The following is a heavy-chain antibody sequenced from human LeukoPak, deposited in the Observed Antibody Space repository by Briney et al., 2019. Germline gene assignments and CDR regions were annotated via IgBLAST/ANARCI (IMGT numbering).Heavy chain of an antibody. J-gene: IGHJ6*02. CDR2: IKQDGSEK. D-gene: IGHD6-19*01. CDR1: GFTFSSYW. V-gene: IGHV3-7*01. CDR3: ASPSGGWNDYYYYGMDV. Sequence: GGSLRLSCAASGFTFSSYWMSWVRQAPGKGLEWVANIKQDGSEKYYVDSVKGRFTISRDNAKNSLYLQMNSLRAEDTAVYYCASPSGGWNDYYYYGMDVWGQGTTVTVSS.